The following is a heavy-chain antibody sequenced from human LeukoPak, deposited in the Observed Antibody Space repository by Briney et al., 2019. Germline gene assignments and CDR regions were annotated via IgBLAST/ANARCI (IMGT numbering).Heavy chain of an antibody. CDR2: ISWNSGSI. Sequence: SGGSLRLSCAASGFTFDDYAMHWVRQAPGKGLEWVSGISWNSGSIGYADSVKGRFTISRDNAKNSLYLQMNSLRAEDTAVYYCARDGYGYYYMDVWGKGTTVTVSS. CDR3: ARDGYGYYYMDV. D-gene: IGHD2-15*01. V-gene: IGHV3-9*01. CDR1: GFTFDDYA. J-gene: IGHJ6*03.